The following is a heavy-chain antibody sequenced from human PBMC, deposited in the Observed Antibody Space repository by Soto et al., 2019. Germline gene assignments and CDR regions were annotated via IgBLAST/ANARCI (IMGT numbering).Heavy chain of an antibody. D-gene: IGHD3-3*01. CDR3: ARGQRFSAWFDP. Sequence: SETLSLTCSVSGGTISGYYWTWIRQPAGKGLEWIGRIYSSGNTKYNPSLQSRVTMSLDTSNNQFSLRLTSVTAADTAVYYCARGQRFSAWFDPWGQGTLVTVSS. CDR2: IYSSGNT. J-gene: IGHJ5*02. CDR1: GGTISGYY. V-gene: IGHV4-4*07.